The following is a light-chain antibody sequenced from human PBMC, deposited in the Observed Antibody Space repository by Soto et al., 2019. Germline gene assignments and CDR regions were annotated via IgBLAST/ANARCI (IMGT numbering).Light chain of an antibody. CDR1: QSVSSN. CDR2: GAS. J-gene: IGKJ2*01. V-gene: IGKV3-15*01. CDR3: QQYNNWPYT. Sequence: EIVMTQSPATLSVSPGERAALSCRASQSVSSNFAWYQQKPGQAPRLLIYGASTRATGIPARFSGSGSGTDFTLTIGSLQSEDFAVYYFQQYNNWPYTFGQGTKLEIK.